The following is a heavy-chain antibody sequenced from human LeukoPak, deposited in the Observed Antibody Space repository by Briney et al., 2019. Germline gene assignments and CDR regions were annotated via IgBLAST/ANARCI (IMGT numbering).Heavy chain of an antibody. Sequence: GGSLRLSCATSGFTFSNTFLNWVRQAPGKGLQYVSSIDTVDYTYYADSVKGRFTISRDNAKNSLYLQMNSLRAEDTAVYYCARFPFLYYFDYWGQGTLVTVSS. D-gene: IGHD3-3*01. CDR3: ARFPFLYYFDY. V-gene: IGHV3-69-1*01. J-gene: IGHJ4*02. CDR2: IDTVDYT. CDR1: GFTFSNTF.